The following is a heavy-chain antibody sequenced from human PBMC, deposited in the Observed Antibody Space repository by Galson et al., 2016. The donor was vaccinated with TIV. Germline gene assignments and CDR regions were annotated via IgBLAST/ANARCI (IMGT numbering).Heavy chain of an antibody. CDR3: ARHPGGVCTKNHCYTEGYFDL. CDR2: IYPGDSET. J-gene: IGHJ2*01. Sequence: QSGAEVKKPGESLKISCKGSGFTFTRHWIGWVRQMPGKGLEWMGIIYPGDSETRYSPTFQGQVTISADKSISTPYLQWSSLKNSDTAMYFCARHPGGVCTKNHCYTEGYFDLWGRGTLVTVSS. CDR1: GFTFTRHW. V-gene: IGHV5-51*01. D-gene: IGHD2-2*02.